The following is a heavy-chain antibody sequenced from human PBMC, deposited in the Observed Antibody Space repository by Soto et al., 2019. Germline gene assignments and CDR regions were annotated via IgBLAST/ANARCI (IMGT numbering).Heavy chain of an antibody. Sequence: LRLSCGTSGFTFANFGMSWVRQAPGKGLEWVSGISSSGRRTYYADSVKGRFTISRDNSKNTLYLQLDSLRGDDTAVYYCAKDVKYGVVVEYFDSWGQGALVTVSS. CDR2: ISSSGRRT. J-gene: IGHJ4*02. V-gene: IGHV3-23*01. CDR1: GFTFANFG. CDR3: AKDVKYGVVVEYFDS. D-gene: IGHD3-3*01.